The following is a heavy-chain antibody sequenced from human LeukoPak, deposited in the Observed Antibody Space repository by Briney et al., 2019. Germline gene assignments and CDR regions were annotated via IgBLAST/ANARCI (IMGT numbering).Heavy chain of an antibody. D-gene: IGHD3-16*01. CDR3: ARLRGGYYVDY. V-gene: IGHV3-30*03. CDR2: VSHDGRTQ. Sequence: GGSLRLSCAASGFTFSGFGMHWVRQAPGKGLEWVAVVSHDGRTQFYADSVKGRFTISRDNSKDTVYLQMNSLRVEDTAVYYCARLRGGYYVDYWGQGTLVTVSS. CDR1: GFTFSGFG. J-gene: IGHJ4*02.